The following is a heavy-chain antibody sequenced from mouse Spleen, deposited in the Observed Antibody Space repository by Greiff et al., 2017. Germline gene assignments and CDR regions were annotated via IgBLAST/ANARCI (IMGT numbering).Heavy chain of an antibody. CDR2: INYDGSST. CDR1: GFTFSDYY. V-gene: IGHV5-16*01. D-gene: IGHD1-1*01. CDR3: ARDRIIYYGSSGYFDV. J-gene: IGHJ1*03. Sequence: EVQLVESEGGLVQPGSSMKLSCTASGFTFSDYYMAWVRQVPEKGLEWVANINYDGSSTYYLDSLKSRFIISRDNAKNILYLQMSSLKSEDTATYYCARDRIIYYGSSGYFDVWGTGTTVTVSS.